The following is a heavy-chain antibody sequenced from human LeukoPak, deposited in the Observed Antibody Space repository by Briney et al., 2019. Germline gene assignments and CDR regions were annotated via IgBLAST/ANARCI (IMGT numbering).Heavy chain of an antibody. V-gene: IGHV3-9*01. CDR2: INWNSGSI. CDR3: AKDMSAHLSTNYYYGMDV. CDR1: GFTFDDYA. J-gene: IGHJ6*02. Sequence: GRSLRLSCAASGFTFDDYAMHWVRQAPGKGLEWVSGINWNSGSIGYADSVKGRFTISRDNAKNSLYLQMNSLRAEDTALYYCAKDMSAHLSTNYYYGMDVWGQGTTVTVSS.